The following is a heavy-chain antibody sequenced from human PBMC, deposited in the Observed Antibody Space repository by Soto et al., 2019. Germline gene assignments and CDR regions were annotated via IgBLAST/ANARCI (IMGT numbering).Heavy chain of an antibody. CDR2: ISSSGSYM. D-gene: IGHD6-13*01. V-gene: IGHV3-21*06. CDR3: AREDVQGSSWYRFLDY. CDR1: GFTFSGYS. J-gene: IGHJ4*02. Sequence: EVQLVESGGGLVKPWGSLRLSCAASGFTFSGYSMNWVRQAPGKGLEWVSSISSSGSYMYYADSVKGRFTISRDNAKNSLFLQMTSLRVEDTAVYYCAREDVQGSSWYRFLDYWGQGTLVTVS.